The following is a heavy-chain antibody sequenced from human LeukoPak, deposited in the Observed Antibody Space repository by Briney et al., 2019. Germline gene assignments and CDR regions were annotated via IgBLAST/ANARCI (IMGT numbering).Heavy chain of an antibody. CDR2: ISYDGSNK. Sequence: PGGSLRLSCAASGFTFSSYGMHWVRQAPGKGLEWVAVISYDGSNKYYADSVKGRFTISRDNSKNTLYLQMNSLRAEDTAVYYCAKRDSGTYGCDYWGQGTLVTVSS. CDR3: AKRDSGTYGCDY. CDR1: GFTFSSYG. D-gene: IGHD1-26*01. J-gene: IGHJ4*02. V-gene: IGHV3-30*18.